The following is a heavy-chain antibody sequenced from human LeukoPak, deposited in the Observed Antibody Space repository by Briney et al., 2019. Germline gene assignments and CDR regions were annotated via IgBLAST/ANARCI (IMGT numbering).Heavy chain of an antibody. Sequence: SETLSLTRTVSGGSISSYYWSWMRPPPGKGLEWIGHIYYRGSTNYNPSLKSRVTISVDTSKNQFSLKLSSVTAADTAVYYCARVPVAAAGIAVAGAYYYYGMDVWGQGTTVTVSS. CDR2: IYYRGST. CDR1: GGSISSYY. D-gene: IGHD6-19*01. CDR3: ARVPVAAAGIAVAGAYYYYGMDV. V-gene: IGHV4-59*01. J-gene: IGHJ6*02.